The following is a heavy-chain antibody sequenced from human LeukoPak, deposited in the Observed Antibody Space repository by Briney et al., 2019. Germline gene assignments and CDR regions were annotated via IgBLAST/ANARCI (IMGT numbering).Heavy chain of an antibody. CDR2: IIPILGIA. Sequence: SVKVSCKASGGTFSSYAISWVRQAPGQGLEWMGRIIPILGIANYAQKFQGRVTITADKSTSTAYMELSSLRSEDTAVYYCARELVSYGSPLNTPYYYGMDVWGQGNTVTVSS. D-gene: IGHD5-18*01. CDR3: ARELVSYGSPLNTPYYYGMDV. V-gene: IGHV1-69*04. CDR1: GGTFSSYA. J-gene: IGHJ6*02.